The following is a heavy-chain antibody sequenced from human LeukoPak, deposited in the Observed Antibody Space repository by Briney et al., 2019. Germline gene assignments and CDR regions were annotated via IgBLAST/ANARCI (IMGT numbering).Heavy chain of an antibody. V-gene: IGHV4-34*01. Sequence: NPSETLSLTCAVYGGSFSGYYWSWIRQPPGKGLEWIGEINHSGSTNYNPSLKSRVTISVDTSKNQFSLKLSSVTAADTAVYYCASGEGARLFDYWGQGTLVTVSS. CDR3: ASGEGARLFDY. D-gene: IGHD1-26*01. J-gene: IGHJ4*02. CDR2: INHSGST. CDR1: GGSFSGYY.